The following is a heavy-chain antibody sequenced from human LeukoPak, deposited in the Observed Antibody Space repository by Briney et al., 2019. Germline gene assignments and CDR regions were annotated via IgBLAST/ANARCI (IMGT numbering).Heavy chain of an antibody. Sequence: ASVKVSCKVSGYTLTELSMHWVRQAPGKGLEWMGIINPSGGSTSYAQKFQGRVTMTRDTSTSTVYMELSSLRSEDTAVYYCARARGLLDCWGQGTLVTVSS. V-gene: IGHV1-46*01. CDR3: ARARGLLDC. CDR1: GYTLTELS. CDR2: INPSGGST. J-gene: IGHJ4*02.